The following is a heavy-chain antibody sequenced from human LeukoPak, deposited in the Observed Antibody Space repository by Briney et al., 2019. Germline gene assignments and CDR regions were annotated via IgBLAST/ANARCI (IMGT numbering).Heavy chain of an antibody. CDR2: INPSGGST. D-gene: IGHD2-2*01. Sequence: ASVKVSCKASGYTFTSYYMHWVRQAPGQGLEWMGIINPSGGSTSYAQKFQGRVTMTRDMSTSTVYMELSSLRSEDTAVYYCAREGSTRAHYYYMDVWGKGTTVTVSS. J-gene: IGHJ6*03. CDR1: GYTFTSYY. CDR3: AREGSTRAHYYYMDV. V-gene: IGHV1-46*01.